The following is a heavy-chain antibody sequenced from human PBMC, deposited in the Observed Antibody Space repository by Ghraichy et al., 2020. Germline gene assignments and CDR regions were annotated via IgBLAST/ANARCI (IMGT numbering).Heavy chain of an antibody. CDR2: IYHSGSA. D-gene: IGHD2-15*01. Sequence: SETLSLTCAVSGGSISGSNWWSWVRQPPGKGLEWIGEIYHSGSANYNPSLKSRVIISVDTSKNQFSLKLTSVTAADTAVYYCARLEWGASGICWFDPWGQGALVTVSS. J-gene: IGHJ5*02. CDR1: GGSISGSNW. CDR3: ARLEWGASGICWFDP. V-gene: IGHV4-4*02.